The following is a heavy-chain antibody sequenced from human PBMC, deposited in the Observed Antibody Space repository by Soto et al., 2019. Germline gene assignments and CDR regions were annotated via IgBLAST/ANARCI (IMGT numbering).Heavy chain of an antibody. Sequence: EVQLVESGGGLVQPGGSLRLSCAASGFTFSNYNMNWVRQAPGKGLEWVSSISSSSSTIYYADSVKGRFTISRDNAKNSLYQQMNSLRDEDTAVYYCASRYYYDSSGYYYPYYYWGQGTLVTVSS. CDR1: GFTFSNYN. D-gene: IGHD3-22*01. J-gene: IGHJ4*02. V-gene: IGHV3-48*02. CDR2: ISSSSSTI. CDR3: ASRYYYDSSGYYYPYYY.